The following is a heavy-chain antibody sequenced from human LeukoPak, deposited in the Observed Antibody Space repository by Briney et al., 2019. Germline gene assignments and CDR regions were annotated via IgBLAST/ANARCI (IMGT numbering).Heavy chain of an antibody. V-gene: IGHV3-66*02. Sequence: GGSLRLSCAASGFTVNSNSMSWVRLAPGKGLEWVSVIYSGGDTYYTASVKGRFTISRDNSKNTLYLQMNSLRAEDTAVYYCVRHDSSGYYFDYWGQGTLVTVSS. J-gene: IGHJ4*02. D-gene: IGHD3-22*01. CDR1: GFTVNSNS. CDR3: VRHDSSGYYFDY. CDR2: IYSGGDT.